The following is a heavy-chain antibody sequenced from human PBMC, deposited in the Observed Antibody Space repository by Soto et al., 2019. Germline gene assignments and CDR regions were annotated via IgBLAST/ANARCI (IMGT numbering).Heavy chain of an antibody. J-gene: IGHJ5*02. D-gene: IGHD2-15*01. CDR2: INPDNGNT. CDR3: ARGIATGQLDP. Sequence: GSVKVCFKASGYTFTRYTVNWVRQAPGQSLEWMGWINPDNGNTKSSQEFQDRVIITRDTSASTAYMDLSSLRSEGTAVYYCARGIATGQLDPWGQGTMVTVSS. V-gene: IGHV1-3*01. CDR1: GYTFTRYT.